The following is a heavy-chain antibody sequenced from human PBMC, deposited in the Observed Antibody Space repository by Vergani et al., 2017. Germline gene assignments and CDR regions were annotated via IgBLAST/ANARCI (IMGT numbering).Heavy chain of an antibody. V-gene: IGHV4-61*02. CDR1: GGSISSGCYY. J-gene: IGHJ4*02. Sequence: QVQLQESGPGLVKPSQTLSLTCTVSGGSISSGCYYWSWHRQPDGKGLGWIGRICTSGSTNYNPSLESRVTISVDTSKNQFSLKLSSVTAADTSVYYCAGDSEWLTLGWGERTVVTVSA. D-gene: IGHD3-3*01. CDR2: ICTSGST. CDR3: AGDSEWLTLG.